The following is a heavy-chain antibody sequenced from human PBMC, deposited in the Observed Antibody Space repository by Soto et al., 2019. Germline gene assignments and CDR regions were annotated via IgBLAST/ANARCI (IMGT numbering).Heavy chain of an antibody. J-gene: IGHJ6*02. Sequence: SETLSLTCTVSGGSISSYYWSWIRQPPGKGLEWIGYIYYSGSTNYNPSLKSRVTISVDTSKNQFSLKLSSVTAADTAVYYCARDFTVSSNPSYYYYGMDVWRQGTTVTVSS. D-gene: IGHD4-17*01. CDR3: ARDFTVSSNPSYYYYGMDV. CDR2: IYYSGST. V-gene: IGHV4-59*01. CDR1: GGSISSYY.